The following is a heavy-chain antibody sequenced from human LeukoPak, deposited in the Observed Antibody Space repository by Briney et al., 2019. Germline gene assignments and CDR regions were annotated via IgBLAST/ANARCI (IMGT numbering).Heavy chain of an antibody. CDR1: GFTVSSNY. Sequence: GGSLRLSCAASGFTVSSNYMNWVRQAPGKGLEWVSVTYSGGNTYYADSVKGRFTISRDTSKNTLWLQMNSPRVEDTAVYYCARLLAAVGTLDYWGQGTLVIVSS. D-gene: IGHD6-13*01. CDR3: ARLLAAVGTLDY. V-gene: IGHV3-66*01. CDR2: TYSGGNT. J-gene: IGHJ4*02.